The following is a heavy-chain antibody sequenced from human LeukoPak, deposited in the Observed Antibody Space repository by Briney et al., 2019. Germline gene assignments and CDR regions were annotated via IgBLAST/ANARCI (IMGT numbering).Heavy chain of an antibody. CDR3: ARAGGTGTPPNRFFDY. D-gene: IGHD1-1*01. CDR1: GLTVSNDY. CDR2: IYAHGNT. Sequence: GGSLRLSCAASGLTVSNDYMSWVRQAPGKGLEWVSVIYAHGNTYYADSVKGRFTISRDNSNNALYLHMNSLRAEDTAVYCCARAGGTGTPPNRFFDYWGQGALVTVSS. V-gene: IGHV3-66*01. J-gene: IGHJ4*02.